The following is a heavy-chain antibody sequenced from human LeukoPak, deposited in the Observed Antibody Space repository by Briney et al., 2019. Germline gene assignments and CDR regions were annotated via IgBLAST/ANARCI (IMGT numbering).Heavy chain of an antibody. Sequence: GGSLRLSCAASGFTFSSYAMNWVRQAPGKGLEWVSAISGSGSTIYYADSVKGRFTISRDNAKNSLYLQMNSLRAEDTAVYYCAELGITMIGGVWGKGTTVTISS. D-gene: IGHD3-10*02. CDR2: ISGSGSTI. CDR3: AELGITMIGGV. CDR1: GFTFSSYA. V-gene: IGHV3-48*03. J-gene: IGHJ6*04.